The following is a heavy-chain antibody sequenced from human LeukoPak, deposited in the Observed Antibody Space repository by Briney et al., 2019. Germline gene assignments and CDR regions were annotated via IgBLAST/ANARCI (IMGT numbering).Heavy chain of an antibody. D-gene: IGHD2-2*01. CDR3: ARNSRRWASTAGFDY. J-gene: IGHJ4*02. CDR2: IYTSGST. V-gene: IGHV4-4*07. Sequence: SETLSLTCTDSSGSINTYYWNWIRQSAGKGLEWIGQIYTSGSTNYNPSLKSRVTMSLDTSKNQFSLKLSSVTAADTAVYYCARNSRRWASTAGFDYWGQGTLVTVSS. CDR1: SGSINTYY.